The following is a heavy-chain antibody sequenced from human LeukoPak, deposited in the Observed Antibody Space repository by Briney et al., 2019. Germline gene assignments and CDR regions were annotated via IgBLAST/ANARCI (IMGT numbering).Heavy chain of an antibody. CDR1: GGSFSGYY. V-gene: IGHV4-34*01. CDR2: INHSGST. CDR3: ARGEAAAEVDP. J-gene: IGHJ5*02. D-gene: IGHD6-13*01. Sequence: ASETLSLTCAVYGGSFSGYYWSWIRQPPGKGLEWIGEINHSGSTNYNPSLKSRVTISVDTSKNQFSLKLSSVTAADTAVYYCARGEAAAEVDPWGQGTLVTVSS.